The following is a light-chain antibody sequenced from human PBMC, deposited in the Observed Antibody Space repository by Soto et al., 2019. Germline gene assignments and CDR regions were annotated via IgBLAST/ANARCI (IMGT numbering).Light chain of an antibody. Sequence: IQMTQAPSTLAASVGDRVTITCRASHEIDTWMAGYQQKPGKAPNVLIYKASSLESRFPSRFSGSGSGPVFPLTLSTPHPDDFATYYCQKYNSGFRQGTK. CDR2: KAS. J-gene: IGKJ1*01. CDR1: HEIDTW. V-gene: IGKV1-5*03. CDR3: QKYNSG.